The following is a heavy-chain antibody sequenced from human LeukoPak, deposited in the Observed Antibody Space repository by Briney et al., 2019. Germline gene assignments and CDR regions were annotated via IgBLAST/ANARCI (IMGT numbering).Heavy chain of an antibody. Sequence: PGGSLRLSCAASGFTFSTYWMTWVRQAPGKGLEWVANIKQDGSEKYYVDSVKGRFTISRDNAKNSLYLQMNSLRAEDTAVYYCVIVLAAAGTPLRFWGQGTLVAVSS. CDR3: VIVLAAAGTPLRF. CDR2: IKQDGSEK. D-gene: IGHD6-13*01. V-gene: IGHV3-7*03. J-gene: IGHJ4*02. CDR1: GFTFSTYW.